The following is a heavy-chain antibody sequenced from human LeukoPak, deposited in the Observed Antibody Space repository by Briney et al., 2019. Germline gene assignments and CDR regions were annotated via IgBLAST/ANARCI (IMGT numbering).Heavy chain of an antibody. V-gene: IGHV3-74*01. J-gene: IGHJ4*02. CDR1: GCTFSAYW. D-gene: IGHD5-18*01. CDR2: IAPDGSRT. CDR3: TMDTFGPRDY. Sequence: GGTLRLSCAASGCTFSAYWMHWVRQAPGRGLVWVSRIAPDGSRTDYADSVTRRFTISSDNAKNTLYLPLNSLRPEDTALYHCTMDTFGPRDYWGQGALVTVSS.